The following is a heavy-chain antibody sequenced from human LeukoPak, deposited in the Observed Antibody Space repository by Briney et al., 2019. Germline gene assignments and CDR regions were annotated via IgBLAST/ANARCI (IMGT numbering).Heavy chain of an antibody. V-gene: IGHV1-2*02. D-gene: IGHD3-22*01. CDR1: GYTFRGYY. CDR2: INTNSGGT. CDR3: ASGSSYDSSGRGFDY. Sequence: ASVKVSCKASGYTFRGYYIHWVTQSPGHGGKCMGWINTNSGGTNYAQKFQGRVTMTRDTSISTAYMELSRLRFDDTAVYYCASGSSYDSSGRGFDYWGQGTLVTVSS. J-gene: IGHJ4*02.